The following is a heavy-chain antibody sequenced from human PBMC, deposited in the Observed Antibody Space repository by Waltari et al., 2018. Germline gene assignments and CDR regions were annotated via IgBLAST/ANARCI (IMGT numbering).Heavy chain of an antibody. Sequence: QVQLVESGGGVVQPGRSLRLSCAASGFTFDNYAMHWVRQGPGRGLEWLAFISDNGGNQYSAASVKGRFTVSRDNSKNSLYLQMDSLRAEDTAVYYCARESQNWNDRSFDCWGQGTLVTVSS. CDR3: ARESQNWNDRSFDC. CDR1: GFTFDNYA. CDR2: ISDNGGNQ. J-gene: IGHJ4*02. D-gene: IGHD1-1*01. V-gene: IGHV3-30-3*01.